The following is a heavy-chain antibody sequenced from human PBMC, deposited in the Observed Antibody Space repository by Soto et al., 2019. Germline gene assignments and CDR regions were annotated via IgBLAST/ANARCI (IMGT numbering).Heavy chain of an antibody. D-gene: IGHD6-19*01. J-gene: IGHJ6*03. CDR1: GGSISSYY. CDR2: IYYSGST. V-gene: IGHV4-59*01. CDR3: ARMAGPNYYYYYMDV. Sequence: SETLSLTCTVSGGSISSYYWSWIRQPPGKGLEWIGYIYYSGSTNYNPSLKSRVTISVDTSKNQFSLKLSSVTAADTAVYYCARMAGPNYYYYYMDVXGKGTTVTVSS.